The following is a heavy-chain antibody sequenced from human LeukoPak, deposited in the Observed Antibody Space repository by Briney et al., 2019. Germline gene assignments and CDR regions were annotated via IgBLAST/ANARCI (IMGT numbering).Heavy chain of an antibody. J-gene: IGHJ4*02. Sequence: ASVKVSCKASGYSFSSFGVSWLRQAPGQGLEWMGWLSAYDGVAKYAQKVQDRVTMTTDTSTNTAYIDLRSLRSDDSAIYYCASHLAGSGTFDYWGQGALVTVSS. D-gene: IGHD1-26*01. V-gene: IGHV1-18*01. CDR1: GYSFSSFG. CDR2: LSAYDGVA. CDR3: ASHLAGSGTFDY.